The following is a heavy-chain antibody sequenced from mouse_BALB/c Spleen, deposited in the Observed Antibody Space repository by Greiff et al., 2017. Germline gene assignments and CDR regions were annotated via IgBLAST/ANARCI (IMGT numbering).Heavy chain of an antibody. D-gene: IGHD2-4*01. Sequence: EVKLQESGPGLVKPSQSLSLTCSVTGYSITSGYYWNWIRQFPGNKLEWMGYISYDGSNNYNPSLKNRISITLDTSKNQFFLKLNSVTTEDTATYYCARDRAIYYDYGGFAYWGQGTLVTVSA. CDR2: ISYDGSN. CDR3: ARDRAIYYDYGGFAY. CDR1: GYSITSGYY. J-gene: IGHJ3*01. V-gene: IGHV3-6*02.